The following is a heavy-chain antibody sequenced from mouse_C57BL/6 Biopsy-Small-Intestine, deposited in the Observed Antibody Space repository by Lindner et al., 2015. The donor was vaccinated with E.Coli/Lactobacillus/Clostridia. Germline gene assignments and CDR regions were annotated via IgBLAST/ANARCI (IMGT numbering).Heavy chain of an antibody. CDR3: ARRELEGFAY. CDR2: INPYSGRI. D-gene: IGHD4-1*01. V-gene: IGHV1-39*01. CDR1: GYSFTDYN. J-gene: IGHJ3*01. Sequence: VQLQESGAELVKPGASVKISCKASGYSFTDYNMNWVKQSHGKSLEWIGIINPYSGRISYNQKFKGKATLTVDKSSSTAYMQLNSLTSEDSAVYYCARRELEGFAYWGQGTLVTVSA.